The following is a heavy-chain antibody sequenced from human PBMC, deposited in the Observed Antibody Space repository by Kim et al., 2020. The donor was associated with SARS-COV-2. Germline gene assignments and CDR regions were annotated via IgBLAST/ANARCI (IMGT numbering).Heavy chain of an antibody. CDR1: GYTFTTYA. Sequence: ASVKVSCKTSGYTFTTYAMHWVRQAPGQRLEWMGWINGGNGNTKYSEKFQGRVTITRDTSASTAYMELSSLRSEDTAVYYCARGRFDSSGYYVYFQLWGQGTPVTVSS. V-gene: IGHV1-3*01. J-gene: IGHJ1*01. D-gene: IGHD3-22*01. CDR3: ARGRFDSSGYYVYFQL. CDR2: INGGNGNT.